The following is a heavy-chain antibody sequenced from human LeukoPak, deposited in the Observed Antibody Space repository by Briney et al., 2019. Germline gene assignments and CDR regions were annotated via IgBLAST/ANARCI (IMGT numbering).Heavy chain of an antibody. CDR1: GFTFSSYG. D-gene: IGHD3-10*01. V-gene: IGHV3-33*01. J-gene: IGHJ6*04. CDR3: ASDGEGDGSGSYRGYYYYGMDV. CDR2: IWYDGSNK. Sequence: GRSLRLSCAASGFTFSSYGMHWVRQAPGKGLEWVAVIWYDGSNKYYADSVKGRFTISRDNSKNTLYLQMNSLRAEDTAVYYCASDGEGDGSGSYRGYYYYGMDVWGKGTTVTVSS.